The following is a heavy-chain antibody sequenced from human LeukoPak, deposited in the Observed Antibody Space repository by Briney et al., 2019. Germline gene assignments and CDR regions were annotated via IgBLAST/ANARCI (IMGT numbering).Heavy chain of an antibody. CDR3: ARDLETYTAFDY. Sequence: PGGSLRLSCAASGFTFSSYSMNWARQAPGERLEWVSSISSSSSYIYYADSVKGRFTISRDNAKNSLYLQMNSLRAEDTAVYYCARDLETYTAFDYWGQGTLVTVSS. CDR2: ISSSSSYI. V-gene: IGHV3-21*01. CDR1: GFTFSSYS. D-gene: IGHD1-1*01. J-gene: IGHJ4*02.